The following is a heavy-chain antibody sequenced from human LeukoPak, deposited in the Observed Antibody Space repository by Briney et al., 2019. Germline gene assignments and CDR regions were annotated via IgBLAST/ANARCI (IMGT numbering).Heavy chain of an antibody. V-gene: IGHV1-69*01. J-gene: IGHJ5*02. Sequence: PAASVKVSCKASGGTFSSYAISWVRQAPGQGLEWMGGIIPIFGRANYAQKFQGRVTITADESTSTAYMELSSLRSEDTAVYYCARDGGYGDDRGDWFDPWGQGTLVTVSS. CDR1: GGTFSSYA. D-gene: IGHD4-17*01. CDR2: IIPIFGRA. CDR3: ARDGGYGDDRGDWFDP.